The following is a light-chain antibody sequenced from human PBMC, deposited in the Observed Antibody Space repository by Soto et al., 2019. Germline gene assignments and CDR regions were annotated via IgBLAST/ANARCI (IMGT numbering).Light chain of an antibody. CDR1: SGHSSYA. CDR3: QNWGTGIGV. CDR2: LNTDGSH. V-gene: IGLV4-69*01. Sequence: QLVLTQSPSASASLGASVKLTCTLSSGHSSYAIAWHQQQPEKGPRYLMKLNTDGSHRKGDGIPDRFSGSTSGAECYLTISSLQSEDDADYYCQNWGTGIGVFGGGTKLTVL. J-gene: IGLJ2*01.